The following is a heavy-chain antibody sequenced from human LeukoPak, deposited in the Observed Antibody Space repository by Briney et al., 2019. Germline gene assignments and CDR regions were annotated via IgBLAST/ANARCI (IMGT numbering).Heavy chain of an antibody. CDR2: IYHSGST. CDR1: GYSISSGYY. J-gene: IGHJ3*02. Sequence: PSETLSLTCTVSGYSISSGYYWGWIRRPPGKGREWIGSIYHSGSTYYNPSLKSRVTISVDTSENQFSLKLSSVTAADTAVYYCARAYCSGGSCQDAFDIWGQGTMVTVSS. V-gene: IGHV4-38-2*02. D-gene: IGHD2-15*01. CDR3: ARAYCSGGSCQDAFDI.